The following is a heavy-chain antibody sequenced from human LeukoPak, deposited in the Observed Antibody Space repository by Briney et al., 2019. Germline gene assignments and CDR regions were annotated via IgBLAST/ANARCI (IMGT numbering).Heavy chain of an antibody. J-gene: IGHJ4*02. CDR1: GYSFTSNY. D-gene: IGHD3-22*01. CDR3: ARVRSSGYYDY. CDR2: IIPIFGTA. V-gene: IGHV1-69*13. Sequence: SVKVSCKASGYSFTSNYIHWVRQAPGQGLEWMGGIIPIFGTANYAQKFQGRVTITADESTSTAYMELSSLRSEDTAVYYCARVRSSGYYDYWGQGTLVTVSS.